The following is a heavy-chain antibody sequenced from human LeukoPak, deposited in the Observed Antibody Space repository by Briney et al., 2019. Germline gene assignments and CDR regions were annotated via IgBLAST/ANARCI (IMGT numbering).Heavy chain of an antibody. CDR3: ARDPCTSCIAARLGYYYYMDV. Sequence: ASVKVSCKASGYTFSSYDINWVRQAPGQGLEWMGIINPSGGSTSYAQKFQGRVTMTRDTSTSTVYMELSSLRSEDTAVYYCARDPCTSCIAARLGYYYYMDVWGKGTTVTVSS. CDR2: INPSGGST. D-gene: IGHD6-13*01. CDR1: GYTFSSYD. J-gene: IGHJ6*03. V-gene: IGHV1-46*01.